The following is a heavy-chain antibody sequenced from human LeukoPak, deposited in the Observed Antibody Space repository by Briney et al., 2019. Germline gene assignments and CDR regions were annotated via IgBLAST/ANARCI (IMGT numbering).Heavy chain of an antibody. CDR3: AELGITMIGGV. V-gene: IGHV3-48*01. CDR1: GFTFSTYS. Sequence: GGSLRLSCAASGFTFSTYSMNWLRQAPGKGLEWVSYISSSGNTIYYADSVKGRFTSTRDKAQNPLYLQINSLRAEDRAVYYCAELGITMIGGVWGKGTTVTISS. D-gene: IGHD3-10*02. CDR2: ISSSGNTI. J-gene: IGHJ6*04.